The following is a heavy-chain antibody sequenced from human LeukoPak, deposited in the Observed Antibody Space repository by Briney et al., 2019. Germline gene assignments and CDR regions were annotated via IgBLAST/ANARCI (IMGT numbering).Heavy chain of an antibody. D-gene: IGHD5-24*01. J-gene: IGHJ4*02. CDR2: IIPIFGTA. CDR1: VGTFSSYA. CDR3: ARDSGDADFDY. Sequence: SVNVSCKATVGTFSSYASSGVRQAPGQGLEWMGGIIPIFGTANYAQKFQGGVTITTDESTRPAYMEPSSLRSEDTAVYYCARDSGDADFDYWGQATLVTVSS. V-gene: IGHV1-69*05.